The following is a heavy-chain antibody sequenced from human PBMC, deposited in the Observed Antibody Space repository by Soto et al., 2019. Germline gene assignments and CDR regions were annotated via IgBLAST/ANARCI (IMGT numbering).Heavy chain of an antibody. D-gene: IGHD2-21*02. CDR3: ARDHLILPAHDFFYGSDV. Sequence: GGSLRLSCEVSGFTFSMYSMSWVRQTPGKGLEWVAKIPQDGVDGHYADSVKGRFTISRDNGKNSLYLQMNNLRAEDTAIYYCARDHLILPAHDFFYGSDVWGRGATVTVSS. V-gene: IGHV3-7*03. CDR2: IPQDGVDG. CDR1: GFTFSMYS. J-gene: IGHJ6*02.